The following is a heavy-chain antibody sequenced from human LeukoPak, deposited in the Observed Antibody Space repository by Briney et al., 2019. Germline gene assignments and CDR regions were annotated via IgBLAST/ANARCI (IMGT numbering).Heavy chain of an antibody. D-gene: IGHD3-10*01. Sequence: SETLSLTCTVSGGSIGTSDYSWGWLRQPPGKGLEWIGSISYSGSTSNNPSLKSRVTMSVDMSKNQFSLRLSSVTAADTAVYYCATMIRGIKSRNWFDPWGQGTLVTVSS. CDR3: ATMIRGIKSRNWFDP. J-gene: IGHJ5*02. CDR1: GGSIGTSDYS. V-gene: IGHV4-39*01. CDR2: ISYSGST.